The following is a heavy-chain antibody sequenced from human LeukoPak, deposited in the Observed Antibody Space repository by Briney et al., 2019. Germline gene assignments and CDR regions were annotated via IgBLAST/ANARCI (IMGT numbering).Heavy chain of an antibody. D-gene: IGHD3-22*01. CDR2: ISGSGGST. V-gene: IGHV3-23*01. CDR1: GFTFSTYW. J-gene: IGHJ4*02. CDR3: AKVAEKDYYDSSGYRDRYYFDY. Sequence: GGSLRLSCAASGFTFSTYWMSWVRQAPGKGLEWVSAISGSGGSTYYADSVKGRFTISRDNSKNTLYLQMNSLRAEDTAVYYCAKVAEKDYYDSSGYRDRYYFDYWGQGTLVTVSS.